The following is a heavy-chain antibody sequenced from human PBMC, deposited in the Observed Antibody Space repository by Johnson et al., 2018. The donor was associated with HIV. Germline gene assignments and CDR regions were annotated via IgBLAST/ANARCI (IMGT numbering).Heavy chain of an antibody. Sequence: EKLVESGGGLVQPGGSLRLSCAASGFTVSSNYISWVRQAPGKGLEWVSIIYSGGSTYYAESVKGRFIISRDNSKNTLYLQMNSLRAEDTAVYYCAKDLDSSSWGAFDIWGQGTMVTVSS. CDR3: AKDLDSSSWGAFDI. J-gene: IGHJ3*02. D-gene: IGHD6-6*01. CDR2: IYSGGST. CDR1: GFTVSSNY. V-gene: IGHV3-66*01.